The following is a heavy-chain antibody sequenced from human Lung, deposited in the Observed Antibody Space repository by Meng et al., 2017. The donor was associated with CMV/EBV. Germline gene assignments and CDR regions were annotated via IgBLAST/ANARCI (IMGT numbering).Heavy chain of an antibody. CDR2: IRTKVHGETT. CDR3: TRDYVLNTFYYTGFDV. D-gene: IGHD3-10*01. J-gene: IGHJ6*02. Sequence: GESLKISFSGFGFIFGNYAIHWVRQGPGKGLEWIGFIRTKVHGETTEDAASVKGRFAITRDDSKNIAYLQVDSLKTEDTAVYYCTRDYVLNTFYYTGFDVWGQGTTVTVSS. V-gene: IGHV3-49*04. CDR1: GFIFGNYA.